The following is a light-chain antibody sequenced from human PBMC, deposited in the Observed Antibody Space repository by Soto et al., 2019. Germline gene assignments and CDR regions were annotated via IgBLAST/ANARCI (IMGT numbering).Light chain of an antibody. J-gene: IGKJ5*01. CDR3: QQYHNWPIT. V-gene: IGKV3-15*01. Sequence: EIVRTQSAATLSVSPGESATLSCRASQSVSSNLAWHQQKPGQAPRILMYDASTRATGISARFSGSGSGTEFTLTISCLQSEYFAVYNCQQYHNWPITVGQGTRLEIK. CDR1: QSVSSN. CDR2: DAS.